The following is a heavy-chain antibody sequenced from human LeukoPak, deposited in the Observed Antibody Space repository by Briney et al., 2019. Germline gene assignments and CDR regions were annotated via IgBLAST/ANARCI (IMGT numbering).Heavy chain of an antibody. V-gene: IGHV4-34*01. CDR2: INHSGST. CDR1: GGSFSGYY. CDR3: ARAAGYCSGGSCYFGY. D-gene: IGHD2-15*01. J-gene: IGHJ4*02. Sequence: SETLSLTCAVYGGSFSGYYWSWIRQPPGKGLEWIGEINHSGSTNYSPSLKSRVTISVDTSKNQFSLKLSSVTAADTAVYYCARAAGYCSGGSCYFGYWGQGTLVTVSS.